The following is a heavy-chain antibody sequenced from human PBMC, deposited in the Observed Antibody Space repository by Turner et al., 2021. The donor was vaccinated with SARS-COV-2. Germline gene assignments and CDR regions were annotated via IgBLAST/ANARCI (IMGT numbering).Heavy chain of an antibody. CDR3: AREHPPSSWQTYYFDF. V-gene: IGHV3-33*01. CDR1: GFTFSSYG. Sequence: QVPLVESGGGVVQPGRSLRLSCAASGFTFSSYGMHWVRQAPGKGLEWVAIIWYDGSNKYYADSVKGRFTISRDNSKNTLYLQMNSLRAEDTAVYYCAREHPPSSWQTYYFDFWGQGTLVTVSS. CDR2: IWYDGSNK. J-gene: IGHJ4*02. D-gene: IGHD6-13*01.